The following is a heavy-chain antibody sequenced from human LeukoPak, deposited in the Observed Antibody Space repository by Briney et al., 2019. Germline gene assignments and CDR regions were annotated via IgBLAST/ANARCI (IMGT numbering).Heavy chain of an antibody. J-gene: IGHJ4*02. V-gene: IGHV3-23*01. CDR3: AKGRGWLPDY. Sequence: GGSLRLSCAASGFTFSSYGMSWVRQAPGKGLEWVASISGSGDSTYYADSVKGRFTISRDNSKNTLYLQMNSLRAEDTAVYYCAKGRGWLPDYWGQGTLVTVSS. D-gene: IGHD5-24*01. CDR2: ISGSGDST. CDR1: GFTFSSYG.